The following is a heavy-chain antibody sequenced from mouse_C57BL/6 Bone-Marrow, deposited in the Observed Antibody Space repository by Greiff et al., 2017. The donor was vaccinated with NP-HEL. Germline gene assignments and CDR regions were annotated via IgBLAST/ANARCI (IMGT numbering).Heavy chain of an antibody. J-gene: IGHJ3*01. CDR3: ARDYYGSSYEWFAY. CDR1: GFTFSDYG. V-gene: IGHV5-17*01. D-gene: IGHD1-1*01. Sequence: EVMLVESGGGLVKPGGSLKLSCAASGFTFSDYGMHWVRQAPEKGLEWVAYISSGSSTIYYADTVKGRFTISRDNAKNTLCRQMTSMMSEDTAMYYCARDYYGSSYEWFAYWGQGTLVTVSA. CDR2: ISSGSSTI.